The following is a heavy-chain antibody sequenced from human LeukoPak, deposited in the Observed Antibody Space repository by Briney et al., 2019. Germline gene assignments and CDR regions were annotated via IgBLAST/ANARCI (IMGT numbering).Heavy chain of an antibody. CDR3: AYSSCYYR. CDR1: GFTFSLYA. V-gene: IGHV3-64D*06. D-gene: IGHD3-22*01. Sequence: GGSLRLSCAASGFTFSLYAMHWVRQAPGRGLEYVSAITSNGGSTYYADSVKGRFTISRDNSKNTLYLHMSTLRPEDTAVYYCAYSSCYYRWGQGTLVTASS. J-gene: IGHJ5*02. CDR2: ITSNGGST.